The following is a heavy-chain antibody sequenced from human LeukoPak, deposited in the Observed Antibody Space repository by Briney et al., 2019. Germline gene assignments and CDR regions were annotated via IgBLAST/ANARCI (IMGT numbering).Heavy chain of an antibody. Sequence: GGSLRLSCAASGFTFDDYGMSWGRQAPGKGLEWVSGINWNSGSTGYADSVKGRFTISRDNAKNSLYLQMNSLRAEDTALYYCARDPGDGYWGGFDYCGQGALVSDSS. CDR3: ARDPGDGYWGGFDY. CDR2: INWNSGST. J-gene: IGHJ4*02. V-gene: IGHV3-20*04. CDR1: GFTFDDYG. D-gene: IGHD5-24*01.